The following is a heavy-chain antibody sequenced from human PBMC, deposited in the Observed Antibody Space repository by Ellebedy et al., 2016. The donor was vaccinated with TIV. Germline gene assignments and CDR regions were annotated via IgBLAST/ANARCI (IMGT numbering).Heavy chain of an antibody. Sequence: GESLKISCAASGFTLSDYYMNWIRQAPGKGLEWISYISSSGNTISYADAVKGRFTISRDNAKNSLYLQMNSLRADDMAVYYCARDNGSLGSAFDIWGHGTMVTVSS. J-gene: IGHJ3*02. CDR2: ISSSGNTI. CDR1: GFTLSDYY. D-gene: IGHD1-26*01. V-gene: IGHV3-11*01. CDR3: ARDNGSLGSAFDI.